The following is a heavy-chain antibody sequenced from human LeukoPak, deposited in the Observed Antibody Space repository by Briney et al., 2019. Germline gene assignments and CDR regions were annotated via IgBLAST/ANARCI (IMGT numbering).Heavy chain of an antibody. V-gene: IGHV3-20*04. Sequence: GGSLRLSCAASGFTFDDYGMSWVRQAPGKGLEWVSGINWNGGSTGYADSVKGRFTISRDNAQNSLYLQMDSLRAEDTAIYYCVRDRGTYRPIDYWGQETLVTASS. CDR1: GFTFDDYG. J-gene: IGHJ4*02. CDR3: VRDRGTYRPIDY. D-gene: IGHD1-26*01. CDR2: INWNGGST.